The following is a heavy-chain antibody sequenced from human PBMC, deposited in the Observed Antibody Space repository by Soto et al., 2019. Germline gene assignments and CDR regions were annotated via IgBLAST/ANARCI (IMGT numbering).Heavy chain of an antibody. CDR2: ISGSGGST. CDR1: GFTFSSYA. CDR3: AKSRIAVAGTLLYYFDY. J-gene: IGHJ4*02. V-gene: IGHV3-23*01. D-gene: IGHD6-19*01. Sequence: GGSLRLSCAACGFTFSSYAMSWVRQAPGKGLEWVSAISGSGGSTYYADSVKGRFTISRDNSKNTLYLQMNSLRAEDTAVYYCAKSRIAVAGTLLYYFDYWGQGTLVTVSS.